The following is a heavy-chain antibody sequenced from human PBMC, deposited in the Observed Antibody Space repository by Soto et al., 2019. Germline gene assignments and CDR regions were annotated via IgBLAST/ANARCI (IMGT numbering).Heavy chain of an antibody. Sequence: ASVKVSCKASGYTFTSYDINWVRQATGQGLEWMGWMNPNSGNTGYAQKFQGRVTMTRDTSTSTAYMELSGLTSDDTAVYYCARSNSSWYTNWFDPWGQGTLVTVSS. CDR2: MNPNSGNT. V-gene: IGHV1-8*02. J-gene: IGHJ5*02. CDR1: GYTFTSYD. CDR3: ARSNSSWYTNWFDP. D-gene: IGHD6-13*01.